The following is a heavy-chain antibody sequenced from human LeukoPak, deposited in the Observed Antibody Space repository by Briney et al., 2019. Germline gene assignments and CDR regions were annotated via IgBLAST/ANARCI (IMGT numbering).Heavy chain of an antibody. V-gene: IGHV1-69*05. CDR3: ARDKYCSGGSCYFGWFDP. J-gene: IGHJ5*02. Sequence: SVKVSCKASGGTFSSYAISWVRQAPGQGLEWMGRIIPIFGTANYAQKFQGRVTISTDESTSTAYMELSSLRSEDTAVYYCARDKYCSGGSCYFGWFDPWGQGTLVTVSS. CDR2: IIPIFGTA. D-gene: IGHD2-15*01. CDR1: GGTFSSYA.